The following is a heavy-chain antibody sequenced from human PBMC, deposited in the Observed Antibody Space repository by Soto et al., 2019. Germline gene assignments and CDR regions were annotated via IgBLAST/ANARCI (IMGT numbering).Heavy chain of an antibody. D-gene: IGHD2-15*01. CDR2: IIPISGTT. CDR1: GGTFSTHA. J-gene: IGHJ6*02. CDR3: ARGYCSGGNCYSGMDV. Sequence: ASVKVSFKASGGTFSTHAIIWVRQAPGHGLEWMGGIIPISGTTYYTQKFQGRVTITADEPTSTAFMELSSLKSDDTAVFYCARGYCSGGNCYSGMDVWGQGTMVPVSS. V-gene: IGHV1-69*13.